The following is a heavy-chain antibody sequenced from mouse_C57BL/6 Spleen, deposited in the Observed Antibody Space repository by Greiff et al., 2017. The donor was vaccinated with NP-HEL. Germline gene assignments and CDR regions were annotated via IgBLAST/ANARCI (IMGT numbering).Heavy chain of an antibody. CDR3: ARGYYYRSSLYYAMDH. V-gene: IGHV1-64*01. Sequence: QVQLQQPGAELVKPGASVKLSCKASGYTFTSYWMHWVKQRPGQGLEWIGMIHPNSGSTNYNEKFKSKATLTVDKSSSTAYMQLSSLTSEDSAVYYCARGYYYRSSLYYAMDHWGQGTSVTVSS. CDR1: GYTFTSYW. CDR2: IHPNSGST. J-gene: IGHJ4*01. D-gene: IGHD1-1*01.